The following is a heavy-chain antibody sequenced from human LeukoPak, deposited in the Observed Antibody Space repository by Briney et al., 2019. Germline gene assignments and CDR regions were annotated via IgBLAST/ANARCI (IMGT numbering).Heavy chain of an antibody. Sequence: ASVKVSCKASGYIFTSYYMYWVRQAPGQGLEWMGIINPSGGSTSYAQKFQGRVTMTRDTSTSTVYMELSSLRSEDTAVYYCARTVSPWTEDDYWGQGTLVTVSS. V-gene: IGHV1-46*01. CDR1: GYIFTSYY. J-gene: IGHJ4*02. CDR2: INPSGGST. D-gene: IGHD3/OR15-3a*01. CDR3: ARTVSPWTEDDY.